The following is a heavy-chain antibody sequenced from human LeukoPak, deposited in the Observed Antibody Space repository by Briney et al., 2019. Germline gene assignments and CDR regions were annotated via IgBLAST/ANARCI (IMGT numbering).Heavy chain of an antibody. V-gene: IGHV1-69*04. CDR3: ARSKLGGDRPSDAFDI. D-gene: IGHD7-27*01. CDR2: IIPILGIA. Sequence: GASVKVSCKASGGTFSSYAISWVRQVPGQGLEWMGRIIPILGIANYAQKFQGRVTITADKSTSTAYMELSSLRSEDTAVYYCARSKLGGDRPSDAFDIWGQGTMVTVSS. CDR1: GGTFSSYA. J-gene: IGHJ3*02.